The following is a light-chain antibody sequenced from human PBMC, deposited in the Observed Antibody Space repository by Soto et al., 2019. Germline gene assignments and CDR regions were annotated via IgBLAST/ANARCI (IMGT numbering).Light chain of an antibody. CDR2: DDN. J-gene: IGLJ1*01. CDR3: GSWDSSLSAYV. CDR1: SSNIGGNS. V-gene: IGLV1-51*01. Sequence: VLTXPPSVSAAPGQKVTISCSGSSSNIGGNSVSWYQQLPGTAPKLLIYDDNKRPSGIPDRFSGSKSGTSATLGITGFQTGDEADYYCGSWDSSLSAYVFGTGTKVTVL.